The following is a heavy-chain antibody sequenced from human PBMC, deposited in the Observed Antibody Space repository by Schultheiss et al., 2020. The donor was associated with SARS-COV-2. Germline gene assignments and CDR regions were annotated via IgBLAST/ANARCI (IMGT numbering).Heavy chain of an antibody. D-gene: IGHD3-10*01. J-gene: IGHJ6*02. CDR1: GGSISSGSYY. V-gene: IGHV4-61*02. Sequence: SETLSLTCTVSGGSISSGSYYWSWIRQPAGKGLEWIGRIYTSGSTNYNPSLKSRVTMSVDTSKNQFSLKLSSVTAADTAVYYCARDLWFGPDYYYYGMDVWGQGTTVTVSS. CDR3: ARDLWFGPDYYYYGMDV. CDR2: IYTSGST.